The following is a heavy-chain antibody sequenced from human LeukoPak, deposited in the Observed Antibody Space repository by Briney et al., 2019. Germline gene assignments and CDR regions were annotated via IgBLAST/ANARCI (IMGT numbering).Heavy chain of an antibody. V-gene: IGHV4-34*01. CDR1: GGSFSGYY. J-gene: IGHJ5*02. D-gene: IGHD6-13*01. Sequence: SETLSLTCAVYGGSFSGYYWSWIRQPSGKGLEWIGEINHSGSTNYNPSLKSRVTISVDTSKNQFSLKLSSVTAADTAVYYCARGLSYSSSWYAVGWFDPWGQGTLVTVSS. CDR3: ARGLSYSSSWYAVGWFDP. CDR2: INHSGST.